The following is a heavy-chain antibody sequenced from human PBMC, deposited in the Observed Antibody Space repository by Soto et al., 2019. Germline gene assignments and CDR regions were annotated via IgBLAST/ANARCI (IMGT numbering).Heavy chain of an antibody. Sequence: PGESLKISCKGSGYSFTSYWIGWVRQMPGKGLEWMGIIYPGDSDTRYSPSFQGQVTISADKSISTAYLQWSSLRAEDTAVYYCAAQPRFGDFSPDYYGMDVWGQGTTVTVSS. J-gene: IGHJ6*02. CDR3: AAQPRFGDFSPDYYGMDV. D-gene: IGHD3-10*01. CDR1: GYSFTSYW. V-gene: IGHV5-51*01. CDR2: IYPGDSDT.